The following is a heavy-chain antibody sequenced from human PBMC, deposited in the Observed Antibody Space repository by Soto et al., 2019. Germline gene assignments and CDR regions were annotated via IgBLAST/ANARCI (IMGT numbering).Heavy chain of an antibody. J-gene: IGHJ4*02. V-gene: IGHV3-23*01. D-gene: IGHD3-10*01. Sequence: PGGSLRLSCAASGFTFSSYAMSWVRQAPGKGLEWVSAISGSGGSTYYADSVKGRFTISRDNSKNTLYLQMNSLRAEDTAVYYCAKLCPVTALIRGVIRLDYWGQGTLVTVSS. CDR1: GFTFSSYA. CDR2: ISGSGGST. CDR3: AKLCPVTALIRGVIRLDY.